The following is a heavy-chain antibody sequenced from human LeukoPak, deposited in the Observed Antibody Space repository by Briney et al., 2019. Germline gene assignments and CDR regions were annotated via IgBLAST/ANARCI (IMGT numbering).Heavy chain of an antibody. CDR1: GFTFSSYG. CDR3: AKDSSGYSDYFDY. J-gene: IGHJ4*02. D-gene: IGHD3-22*01. Sequence: GGSLRLSCAASGFTFSSYGMSWVRQAPGKGLEWVSALSGSGGSRYYADSVKGRFTISRDNSKNTLYLQMNSLRAEDTAVYYCAKDSSGYSDYFDYWGQGTLVTVSS. CDR2: LSGSGGSR. V-gene: IGHV3-23*01.